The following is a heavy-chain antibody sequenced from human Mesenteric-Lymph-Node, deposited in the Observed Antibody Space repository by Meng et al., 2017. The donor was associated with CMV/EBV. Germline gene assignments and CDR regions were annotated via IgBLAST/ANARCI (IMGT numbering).Heavy chain of an antibody. V-gene: IGHV3-23*03. J-gene: IGHJ5*02. CDR2: IYSDGITT. CDR3: AKDGDDFWNNYYRAFDP. Sequence: GGSLRLSCTASGFTFSSYVMHWVRQAPGRGLEWVSVIYSDGITTYYADSVKGRFTISRDNSKNTLYLQMNNLRAEDTAIYYCAKDGDDFWNNYYRAFDPWGQGTLVTVSS. D-gene: IGHD3-3*01. CDR1: GFTFSSYV.